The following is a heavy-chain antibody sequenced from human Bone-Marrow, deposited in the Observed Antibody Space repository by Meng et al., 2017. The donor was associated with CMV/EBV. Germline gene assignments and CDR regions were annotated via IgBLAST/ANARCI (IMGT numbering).Heavy chain of an antibody. V-gene: IGHV1-2*02. Sequence: ASVKVSCKASGYTFTGYYMHWVRQAPGQGLEWMGWINPNSGGTNYAQKFQGRVTMTTDTSTSTAYMELRSLRSDDTAVYYCAYGPTGEDWFDPWGQGTRVTGYS. J-gene: IGHJ5*02. CDR1: GYTFTGYY. CDR2: INPNSGGT. D-gene: IGHD7-27*01. CDR3: AYGPTGEDWFDP.